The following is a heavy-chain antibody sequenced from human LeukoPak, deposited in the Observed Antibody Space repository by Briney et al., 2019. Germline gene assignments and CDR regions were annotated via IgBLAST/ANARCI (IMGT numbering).Heavy chain of an antibody. V-gene: IGHV4-39*07. CDR1: GGSISSSSYY. CDR2: IYYSGST. CDR3: ARMKWELVFRYYFDY. J-gene: IGHJ4*02. Sequence: TSETLSLTCTVSGGSISSSSYYWGWIRQPPGKGLEWIGSIYYSGSTYYNPSLKSRVTISVDTSKNQFSLKLSSVTAADTAVYYCARMKWELVFRYYFDYWGQGTLVTVSS. D-gene: IGHD1-26*01.